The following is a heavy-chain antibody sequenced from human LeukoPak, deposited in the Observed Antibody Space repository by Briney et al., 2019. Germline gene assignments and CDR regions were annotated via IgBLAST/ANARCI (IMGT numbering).Heavy chain of an antibody. D-gene: IGHD1-1*01. CDR1: GGSNY. V-gene: IGHV4-59*12. CDR2: IHYSGST. CDR3: ARDGPWKSDC. J-gene: IGHJ4*02. Sequence: SETLSLTCTVSGGSNYWSWIRQPPGKGLEWIAYIHYSGSTNYNPSLKSRVTISIDTSKNQFSLKLNSVTAADTAVYFCARDGPWKSDCWGRGTLVTVSS.